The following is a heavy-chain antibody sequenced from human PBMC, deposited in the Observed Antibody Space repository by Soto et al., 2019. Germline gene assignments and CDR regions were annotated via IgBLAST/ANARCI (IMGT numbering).Heavy chain of an antibody. V-gene: IGHV4-59*01. CDR1: GGSISSYY. CDR2: IYYSGST. CDR3: ARDGVSHYDFWSGPNWFDP. J-gene: IGHJ5*02. Sequence: PSEPLSLTCTVSGGSISSYYWSWIRQPPGKGLEWIGYIYYSGSTNYNPSLKSRVTISVDTSKNQFSLKLSSVTAADTAVYYCARDGVSHYDFWSGPNWFDPWGQGTLVTVSS. D-gene: IGHD3-3*01.